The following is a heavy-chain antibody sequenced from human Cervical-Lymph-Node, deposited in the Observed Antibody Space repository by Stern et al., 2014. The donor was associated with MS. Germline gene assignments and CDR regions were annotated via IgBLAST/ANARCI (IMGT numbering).Heavy chain of an antibody. Sequence: VQLVESGAEVEKPGASVKVSCKASGYIFTDYYLHWVRQAPRQGLEWMGRINPKSGGTSYAQSFQGRVTLTRDTSITTAYMDLSRLTSDDTAVYYCTRALRIADRPSPGGHWFDPWGQGTLVIVSS. D-gene: IGHD6-6*01. CDR1: GYIFTDYY. CDR3: TRALRIADRPSPGGHWFDP. V-gene: IGHV1-2*02. CDR2: INPKSGGT. J-gene: IGHJ5*02.